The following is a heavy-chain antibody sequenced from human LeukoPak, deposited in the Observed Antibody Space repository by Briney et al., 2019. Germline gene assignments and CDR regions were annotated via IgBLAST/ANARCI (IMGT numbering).Heavy chain of an antibody. CDR1: GFSFSSNG. V-gene: IGHV3-33*01. Sequence: GGSLRLSCAASGFSFSSNGMHWVRQAPGKGLEWVAVIWYDGSNKYYADSVKGRFTISRDNSKNTLYLQMNSLRAEDTALYYCSRDLVCGTSHPHFDYWGQGTLVTVSS. J-gene: IGHJ4*02. D-gene: IGHD6-6*01. CDR2: IWYDGSNK. CDR3: SRDLVCGTSHPHFDY.